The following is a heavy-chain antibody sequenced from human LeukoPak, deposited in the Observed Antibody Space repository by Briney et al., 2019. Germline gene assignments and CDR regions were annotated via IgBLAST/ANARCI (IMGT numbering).Heavy chain of an antibody. CDR1: GGSISSSSYY. J-gene: IGHJ4*02. D-gene: IGHD5-24*01. CDR3: ASWHEMATIWATFDY. Sequence: SETLSLTCTVSGGSISSSSYYWGWIRQPPGKGLEWIGSIYYSGSTYYNPALKSRLTISVDTSKNQFSLKLRSVTAADTAVYYCASWHEMATIWATFDYWGQGTLVTVSS. V-gene: IGHV4-39*01. CDR2: IYYSGST.